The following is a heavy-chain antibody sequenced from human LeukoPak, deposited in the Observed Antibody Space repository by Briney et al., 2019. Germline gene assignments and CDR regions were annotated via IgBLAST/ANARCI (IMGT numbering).Heavy chain of an antibody. Sequence: GGSLRLSCAASGFTFTSYAMHWVRQAPGKGLEWVSDISGTVRGERTYYADSVKGRFTISRDNSKNTLYLQMNGLRADDTAVYYCLCYYASATFYWGQGTLVTVSS. V-gene: IGHV3-23*01. CDR2: ISGTVRGERT. CDR1: GFTFTSYA. D-gene: IGHD3-10*01. J-gene: IGHJ4*02. CDR3: LCYYASATFY.